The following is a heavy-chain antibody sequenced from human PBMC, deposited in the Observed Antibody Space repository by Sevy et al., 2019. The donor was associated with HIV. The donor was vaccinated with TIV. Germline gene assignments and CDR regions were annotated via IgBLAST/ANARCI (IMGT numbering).Heavy chain of an antibody. J-gene: IGHJ6*02. CDR2: ISYDGRNK. V-gene: IGHV3-30*18. CDR3: AKDFTGYNGMDV. D-gene: IGHD3-9*01. Sequence: GGSLRLSCAVSGIIFTTSGMHWVRQAPGKGLEWVAVISYDGRNKLYGDSVKGRSTISRDNSKNILYLQMNSLRVEDTAVYYCAKDFTGYNGMDVWGQGTMVTVSS. CDR1: GIIFTTSG.